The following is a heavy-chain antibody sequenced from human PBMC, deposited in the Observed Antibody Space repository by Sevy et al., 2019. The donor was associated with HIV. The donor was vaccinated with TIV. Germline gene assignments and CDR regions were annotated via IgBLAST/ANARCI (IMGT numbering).Heavy chain of an antibody. D-gene: IGHD6-19*01. V-gene: IGHV3-23*01. CDR2: ISNSGANT. CDR3: AKEWTLLSDWYGEFDY. Sequence: GESLKISCAASGFTFTNYGMYWVRQAPGKGLEWVSGISNSGANTYYADSVRGRFTVSRDNSKNTVYRQLNSLRAEDTAIYYCAKEWTLLSDWYGEFDYWGQGTLVTVSS. J-gene: IGHJ4*02. CDR1: GFTFTNYG.